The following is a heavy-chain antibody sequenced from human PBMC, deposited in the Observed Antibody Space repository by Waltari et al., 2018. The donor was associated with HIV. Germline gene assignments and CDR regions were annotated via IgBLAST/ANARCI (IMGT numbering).Heavy chain of an antibody. CDR3: ARINKYNSGWVLFDY. V-gene: IGHV3-72*01. CDR1: GFTFSDHY. D-gene: IGHD6-19*01. CDR2: SRNKANGYTT. Sequence: EVQLVESGGGLVQPGGSLRLSCAVSGFTFSDHYMAWVRQAPGKGLEWVGRSRNKANGYTTEYAASVKGRFTVSRDDSKNSLYLQMNSLKTEDTAVYYCARINKYNSGWVLFDYWGQGSLVTVSS. J-gene: IGHJ4*02.